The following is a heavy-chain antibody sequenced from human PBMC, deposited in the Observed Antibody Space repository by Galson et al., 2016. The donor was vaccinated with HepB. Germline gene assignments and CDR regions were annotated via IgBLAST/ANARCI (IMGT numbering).Heavy chain of an antibody. V-gene: IGHV4-34*12. J-gene: IGHJ3*02. CDR3: ARIREGWQAYDGFDI. D-gene: IGHD5-24*01. Sequence: LTCAVYGGSLSGYYWSWIRQPPAKGLEWIGEIFHSGTSNYNPSLESRVTISADISRNQISLEVYSVTAADTAVYYCARIREGWQAYDGFDIWGRGTMVTVS. CDR1: GGSLSGYY. CDR2: IFHSGTS.